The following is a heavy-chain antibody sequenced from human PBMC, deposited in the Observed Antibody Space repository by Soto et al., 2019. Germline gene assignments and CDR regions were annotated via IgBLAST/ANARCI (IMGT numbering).Heavy chain of an antibody. Sequence: EVQLSGSGGGLVQPGGSLRLSCAASGFTFSSYAMSWVRQAPGKGLEWVSAISGSSTSTYYADSVKGRFTISRDNSKNTLYLQMNSLRAEDTAVYYCAKDPSSGFAMENYFDYWGQGTLVNVSS. V-gene: IGHV3-23*01. CDR3: AKDPSSGFAMENYFDY. CDR1: GFTFSSYA. D-gene: IGHD3-10*01. CDR2: ISGSSTST. J-gene: IGHJ4*02.